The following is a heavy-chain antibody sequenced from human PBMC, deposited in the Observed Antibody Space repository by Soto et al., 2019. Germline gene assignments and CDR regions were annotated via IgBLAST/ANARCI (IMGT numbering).Heavy chain of an antibody. J-gene: IGHJ4*02. V-gene: IGHV3-30*18. CDR3: AKDQWFEILIGFSFGF. CDR2: ISYDGSNT. Sequence: QVQLVESGGGVVQPGRSLKLSCAASGFTFSSHGIHWVRQAPGKGLEWVAVISYDGSNTYYADSVRGRFTVSRDNSKNTLYLQMNSLRPEDKGVYYCAKDQWFEILIGFSFGFWGQGNLGNVSS. CDR1: GFTFSSHG. D-gene: IGHD3-9*01.